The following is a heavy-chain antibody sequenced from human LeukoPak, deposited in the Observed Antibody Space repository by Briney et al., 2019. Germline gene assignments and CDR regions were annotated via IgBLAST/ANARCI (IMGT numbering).Heavy chain of an antibody. Sequence: GGSLRLSCAASAFTFSSYGMHWVRQAPGKGLEWVAVIWYDGSNKYYADSVKGRFTISRDNSKNTLYLQMNSLRAEDTAVYYCAREKYYYDSSGSSTGYFDYWGQGTLVTVSS. V-gene: IGHV3-33*08. D-gene: IGHD3-22*01. J-gene: IGHJ4*02. CDR3: AREKYYYDSSGSSTGYFDY. CDR2: IWYDGSNK. CDR1: AFTFSSYG.